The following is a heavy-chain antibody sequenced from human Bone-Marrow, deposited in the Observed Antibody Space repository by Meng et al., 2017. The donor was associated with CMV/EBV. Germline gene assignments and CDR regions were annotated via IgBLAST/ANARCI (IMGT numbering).Heavy chain of an antibody. Sequence: GESLKISCAASGFTFSSYSMNWVRQAPGKGLEWVSSISSSSSYIYYADSVKGRFTISRDNAKNSLYLQMNSLRAEDTAVYCCARDEPMTLWGYWGQGTRVTVSS. CDR1: GFTFSSYS. CDR2: ISSSSSYI. J-gene: IGHJ4*02. V-gene: IGHV3-21*01. CDR3: ARDEPMTLWGY. D-gene: IGHD3-22*01.